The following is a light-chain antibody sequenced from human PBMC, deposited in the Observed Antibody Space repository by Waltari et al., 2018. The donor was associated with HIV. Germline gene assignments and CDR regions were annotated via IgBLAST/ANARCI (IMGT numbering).Light chain of an antibody. CDR2: WDN. V-gene: IGLV1-47*01. CDR1: NSNIGINY. J-gene: IGLJ3*02. CDR3: AAWDDSLSGRV. Sequence: QSVLTQPPSASGTPGQRVTIYCSGSNSNIGINYVYWYQQLPGTAPKLLIYWDNQRPSGVPGRFSGSKSGTSASLAISGLRSEDVADYYCAAWDDSLSGRVFGGGTNLTVL.